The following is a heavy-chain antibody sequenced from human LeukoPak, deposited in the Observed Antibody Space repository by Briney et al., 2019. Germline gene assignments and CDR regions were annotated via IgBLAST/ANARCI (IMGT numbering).Heavy chain of an antibody. V-gene: IGHV3-30-3*01. Sequence: GGSLRLSCAASGFTFSSYAMHWVRQAPGKGLEGVAVISYDGSNKYYADSVKGRFTISRDNSKKTLYLQMNSLRAEDTAVYYCARDLEVTMVRGVMSYWGQGTLVTVSS. J-gene: IGHJ4*02. CDR3: ARDLEVTMVRGVMSY. D-gene: IGHD3-10*01. CDR2: ISYDGSNK. CDR1: GFTFSSYA.